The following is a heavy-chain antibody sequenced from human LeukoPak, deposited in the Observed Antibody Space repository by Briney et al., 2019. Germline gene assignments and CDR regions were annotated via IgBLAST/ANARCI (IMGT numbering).Heavy chain of an antibody. CDR3: ARHVLAGMYCSSTSCSPHDYYYGMDV. V-gene: IGHV5-51*01. J-gene: IGHJ6*02. D-gene: IGHD2-2*01. Sequence: GESLKISCKGSGYSFTSYWIGWVRQMPGKGLEWMGIIYPGDSDTRYSPSFQGQVTISAAKSISTAYLQWSSLKASDTAMYYCARHVLAGMYCSSTSCSPHDYYYGMDVWGQGTTVTVSS. CDR2: IYPGDSDT. CDR1: GYSFTSYW.